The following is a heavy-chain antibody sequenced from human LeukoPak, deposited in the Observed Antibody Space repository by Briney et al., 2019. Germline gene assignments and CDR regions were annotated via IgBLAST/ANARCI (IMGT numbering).Heavy chain of an antibody. CDR1: GFTFSSYA. D-gene: IGHD5-24*01. Sequence: PGGSLRLSCAASGFTFSSYAISWVRQAPGQGLEWMGGIIPIFGTANYAQKFQGRVTITADESTSTAYMELSSLRSEDTAVYYCARERLAHNSLDAFDIWGQGTMVTVSS. CDR2: IIPIFGTA. J-gene: IGHJ3*02. V-gene: IGHV1-69*01. CDR3: ARERLAHNSLDAFDI.